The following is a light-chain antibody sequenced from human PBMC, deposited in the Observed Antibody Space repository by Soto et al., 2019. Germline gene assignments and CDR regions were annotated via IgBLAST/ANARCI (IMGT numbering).Light chain of an antibody. Sequence: EIVLTQSPGTLSLSPGERVTLSCRASPSVSSSYLAWYQQKPGQAPRLLFYGASRRATGIPDRFSGGQSGTDFTLTVSXXXXEDFAVYFCQHYGSSPYTFGQG. CDR1: PSVSSSY. J-gene: IGKJ2*01. V-gene: IGKV3-20*01. CDR2: GAS. CDR3: QHYGSSPYT.